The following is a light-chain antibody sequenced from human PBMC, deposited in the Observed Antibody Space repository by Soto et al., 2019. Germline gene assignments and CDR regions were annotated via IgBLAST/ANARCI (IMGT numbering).Light chain of an antibody. CDR2: GNN. CDR1: SSNIGAGYD. CDR3: QSYDNSLTYV. V-gene: IGLV1-40*01. Sequence: QSVLTQPPSVSGAPGQSITISCTGSSSNIGAGYDVHWYQQVPGTAPKLLIYGNNKRASGVPDRFSGSKSGTSASLAITGFQAEDEADYYCQSYDNSLTYVFGTGTKFTVL. J-gene: IGLJ1*01.